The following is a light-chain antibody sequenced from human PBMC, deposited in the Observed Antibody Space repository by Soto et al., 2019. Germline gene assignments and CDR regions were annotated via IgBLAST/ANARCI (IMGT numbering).Light chain of an antibody. CDR3: AGWDESLSGPV. CDR1: SSNIGTNV. Sequence: QSVLTQPPSVSGTPGQRVTISCSGSSSNIGTNVVNWYQQFPGTAPKLLIFNNNNRPSRVPDRFSGSKSGSSASLAISGLLSEDEADYYCAGWDESLSGPVFGGGTKLTVL. V-gene: IGLV1-44*01. J-gene: IGLJ3*02. CDR2: NNN.